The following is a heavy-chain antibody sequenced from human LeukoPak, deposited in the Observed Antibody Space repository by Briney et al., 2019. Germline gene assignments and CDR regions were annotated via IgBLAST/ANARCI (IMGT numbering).Heavy chain of an antibody. CDR1: GGSISSGGYY. V-gene: IGHV4-31*03. Sequence: PSQTLSLTCTVSGGSISSGGYYWSWIRQHPGKGLEWIGYIYYSGSTYYNPSLKSRVTISVDTSKNQFSLKLSSVTAADTAVYYWARDGGSGYDSDYWGQGPLVTVSS. J-gene: IGHJ4*02. CDR2: IYYSGST. CDR3: ARDGGSGYDSDY. D-gene: IGHD5-12*01.